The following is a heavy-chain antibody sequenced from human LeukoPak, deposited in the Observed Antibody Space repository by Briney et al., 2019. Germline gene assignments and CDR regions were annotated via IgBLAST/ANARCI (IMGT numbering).Heavy chain of an antibody. Sequence: APVKASCKASRYPFTSYDINRVRRATGHRLEWMGWMNPKIGDTGYDQTLQGRGAMTRNTSITTANMDISRRTSEETAVYYCARGLNRRKWEISYYYNRDVWGKRTTVTVSS. CDR2: MNPKIGDT. J-gene: IGHJ6*03. V-gene: IGHV1-8*01. D-gene: IGHD1-26*01. CDR1: RYPFTSYD. CDR3: ARGLNRRKWEISYYYNRDV.